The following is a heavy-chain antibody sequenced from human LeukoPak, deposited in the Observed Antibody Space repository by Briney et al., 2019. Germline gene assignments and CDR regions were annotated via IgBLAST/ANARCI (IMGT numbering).Heavy chain of an antibody. CDR2: INPSTGNT. V-gene: IGHV1-46*01. Sequence: ASVKVSCKASGYTFTSHYVHWVRQAPGQGREWVGQINPSTGNTRYAQKCQGRLAVTRDSSTSTVYMELSTLTSDDTSVYYCAREIAATDKTFDFWGQGTLVTVSS. CDR3: AREIAATDKTFDF. D-gene: IGHD6-13*01. J-gene: IGHJ4*02. CDR1: GYTFTSHY.